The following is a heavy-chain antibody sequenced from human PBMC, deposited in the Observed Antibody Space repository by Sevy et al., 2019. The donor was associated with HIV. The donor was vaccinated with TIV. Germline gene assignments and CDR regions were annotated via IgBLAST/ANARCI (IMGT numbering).Heavy chain of an antibody. J-gene: IGHJ4*02. D-gene: IGHD3-22*01. Sequence: SETLSLTCAVSGYSISSGYYWGWIRQPPGKGLEWIGNIFHGGSSGSTYYNPSLKSGLTISVDTSKNQFSLKLSSVTAADTAVYYCARCYYDSSGKYYFDYWGQGTLVTVSS. V-gene: IGHV4-38-2*01. CDR1: GYSISSGYY. CDR2: IFHGGSSGST. CDR3: ARCYYDSSGKYYFDY.